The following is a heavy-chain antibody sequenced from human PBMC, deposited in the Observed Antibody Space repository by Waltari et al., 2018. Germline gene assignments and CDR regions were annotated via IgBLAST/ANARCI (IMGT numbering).Heavy chain of an antibody. CDR2: ISSRCRTI. CDR1: GFTFSSYE. V-gene: IGHV3-48*03. CDR3: ACIVGATMPDDY. J-gene: IGHJ4*02. Sequence: EVQLVESGGGLVQPGGSLRLSCAASGFTFSSYEMNWVRQAPGKGLEWVSYISSRCRTIYYADAVKGRFTISRDNAKNALYLQMNSLRAEDTAVYYCACIVGATMPDDYWGQGTLVTVSS. D-gene: IGHD1-26*01.